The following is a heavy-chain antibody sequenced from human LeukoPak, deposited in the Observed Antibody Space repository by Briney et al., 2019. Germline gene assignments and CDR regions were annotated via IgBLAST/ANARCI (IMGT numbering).Heavy chain of an antibody. J-gene: IGHJ4*02. CDR2: MNPNSGNT. CDR3: ARGGDIVVVVAATTNFDY. Sequence: ASVKVSCKASGYTFTSYDINWVRQATGQGLEWMGWMNPNSGNTGYAQKFQGRVTMTRNTSISTAYMELSSLRSEDTAVYYCARGGDIVVVVAATTNFDYWGQGTLVTVSS. D-gene: IGHD2-15*01. V-gene: IGHV1-8*01. CDR1: GYTFTSYD.